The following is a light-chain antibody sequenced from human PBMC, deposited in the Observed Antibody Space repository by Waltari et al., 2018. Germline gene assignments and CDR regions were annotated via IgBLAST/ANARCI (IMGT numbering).Light chain of an antibody. CDR3: QQLESFPIT. J-gene: IGKJ5*01. CDR1: QAISSY. Sequence: IQLTQSPSFLSASVAYRATITCRASQAISSYLAWYQQKPGRAPKLLIYAASTLQSGVPSGFSGSGSGTEFTLTISSLQPEDFATYYCQQLESFPITFGQGTRLEIK. CDR2: AAS. V-gene: IGKV1-9*01.